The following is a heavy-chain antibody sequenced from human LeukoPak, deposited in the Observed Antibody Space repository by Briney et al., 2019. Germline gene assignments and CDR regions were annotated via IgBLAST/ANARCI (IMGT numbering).Heavy chain of an antibody. Sequence: PGGSLRLSCAASGFTFINYWMSWVRQAPGKGLGWVANIKQDGSEKYYVDSVKDRFTISRDNAKNSLYLQMNSLRAEDAAVYYCTRENWYIDYWGQGNLVTVSS. CDR2: IKQDGSEK. CDR1: GFTFINYW. J-gene: IGHJ4*02. CDR3: TRENWYIDY. V-gene: IGHV3-7*01.